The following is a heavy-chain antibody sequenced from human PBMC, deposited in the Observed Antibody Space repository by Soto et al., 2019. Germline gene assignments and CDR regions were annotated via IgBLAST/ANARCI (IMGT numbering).Heavy chain of an antibody. J-gene: IGHJ4*02. D-gene: IGHD1-20*01. Sequence: SAILSLTYTVSSGSIRVTNVFWGWVRQPPGKRLEWIGNIDYSGTAYFRPSLATRVTFNVDNSTNQFSLTLYSVTAPDPAVDYYARITRRHLDYWGQG. V-gene: IGHV4-39*01. CDR2: IDYSGTA. CDR1: SGSIRVTNVF. CDR3: ARITRRHLDY.